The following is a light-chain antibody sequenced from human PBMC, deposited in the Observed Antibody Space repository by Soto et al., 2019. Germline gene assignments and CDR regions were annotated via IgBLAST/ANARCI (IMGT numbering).Light chain of an antibody. Sequence: QAVVTQEPSLTVSPGETVTLTCGSSTGTVTSGHYPYWFQQRPGQAPTTLIYDTNNKYSWTPDRFSGSLLGGKAALTLSGAQPEDEGDYYCLLLYSGNRRVFGTETNVTVL. CDR1: TGTVTSGHY. CDR2: DTN. V-gene: IGLV7-46*01. J-gene: IGLJ1*01. CDR3: LLLYSGNRRV.